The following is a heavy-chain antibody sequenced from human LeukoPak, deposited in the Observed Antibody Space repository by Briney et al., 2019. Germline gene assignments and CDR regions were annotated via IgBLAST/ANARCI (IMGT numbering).Heavy chain of an antibody. J-gene: IGHJ4*02. CDR3: ASEGAYYYDSSGYYPLDY. Sequence: GGSLRLSCAASGFTFSSHSMHWVRQAPGKGLEWVSSISSSSGYIYYADSVKGRFTISRDNAKNSLYLQMNSLRAEDTAVYYCASEGAYYYDSSGYYPLDYWGQGTLVTVSS. CDR1: GFTFSSHS. V-gene: IGHV3-21*01. CDR2: ISSSSGYI. D-gene: IGHD3-22*01.